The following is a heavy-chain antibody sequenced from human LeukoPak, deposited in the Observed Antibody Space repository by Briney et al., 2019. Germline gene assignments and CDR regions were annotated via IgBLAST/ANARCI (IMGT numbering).Heavy chain of an antibody. CDR3: ARRCGGDCYSNYDAFDI. CDR1: GGTFSSYA. J-gene: IGHJ3*02. D-gene: IGHD2-21*02. V-gene: IGHV1-69*04. CDR2: IIPILGIA. Sequence: ASVKVSCKASGGTFSSYAISWVRQAPGQGLEWMGRIIPILGIANYAQKFQGRVTITADKSTSTAYMELSSLRSEDTAVYYCARRCGGDCYSNYDAFDIWGQGTMVTVSS.